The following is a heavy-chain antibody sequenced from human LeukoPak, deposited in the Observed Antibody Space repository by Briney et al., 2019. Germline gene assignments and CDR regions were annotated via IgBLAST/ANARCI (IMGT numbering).Heavy chain of an antibody. CDR3: ARKDFSCGSFSS. D-gene: IGHD2-21*01. Sequence: GGSLRLSSAVSGFPFSRFYMSWIRQAPGKGLEWISYIGLSGSPLDYADSVKGRFTISRDNAKNSLYLDMNSLRAEDTAVYYCARKDFSCGSFSSWGQRTLVTVSS. CDR2: IGLSGSPL. J-gene: IGHJ4*02. V-gene: IGHV3-11*04. CDR1: GFPFSRFY.